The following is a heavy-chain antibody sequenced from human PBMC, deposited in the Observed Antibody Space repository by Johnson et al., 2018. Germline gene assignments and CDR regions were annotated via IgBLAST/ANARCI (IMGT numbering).Heavy chain of an antibody. V-gene: IGHV4-39*07. J-gene: IGHJ4*02. CDR3: ARGPYYDYWTGATDYYFGY. CDR2: IYYSGNT. D-gene: IGHD3-3*01. CDR1: GGSITSNSYY. Sequence: QVQLQESGPGLVKPSETLSLTCTVSGGSITSNSYYWGWIRQPPGKGLEWIGRIYYSGNTYYNPALKSRVSISIDTSKHQFSLKVNSVTAADTAVYYCARGPYYDYWTGATDYYFGYWGQGTLVTVSS.